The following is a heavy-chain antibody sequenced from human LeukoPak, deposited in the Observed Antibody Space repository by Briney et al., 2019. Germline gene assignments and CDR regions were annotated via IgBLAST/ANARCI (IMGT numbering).Heavy chain of an antibody. D-gene: IGHD3-9*01. CDR1: GFIFSDYY. CDR3: ARDHYDILTGYPSYYFDY. J-gene: IGHJ4*02. CDR2: ISSGGTTI. Sequence: GGSLRLSCAASGFIFSDYYMSWIRQAPGKGLEWVSCISSGGTTIYYADSVKGRFTISRDNAKNSLYLQMNSLRAEDTAVYYCARDHYDILTGYPSYYFDYWGQGTLVTVSS. V-gene: IGHV3-11*04.